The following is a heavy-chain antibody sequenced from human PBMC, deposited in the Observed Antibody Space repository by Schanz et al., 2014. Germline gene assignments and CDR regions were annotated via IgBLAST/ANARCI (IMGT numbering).Heavy chain of an antibody. CDR1: GGTFSTYP. D-gene: IGHD2-15*01. CDR3: ARGGGPEDVFDI. Sequence: QLQLVPSGAEVKKPGSSVKVSCKASGGTFSTYPINWLRQAPGQGLEWMGRIIPIHGIVNYAQRFQDRVRITADKSTSTAYMELSSLRSDDTAVYYCARGGGPEDVFDIWGQGTILTVSS. J-gene: IGHJ3*02. CDR2: IIPIHGIV. V-gene: IGHV1-69*02.